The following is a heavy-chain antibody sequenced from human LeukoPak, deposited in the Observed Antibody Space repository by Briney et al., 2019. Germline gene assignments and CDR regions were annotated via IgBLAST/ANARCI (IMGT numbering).Heavy chain of an antibody. J-gene: IGHJ4*02. V-gene: IGHV3-7*05. D-gene: IGHD4-23*01. CDR3: ARPLMGGGNSPFDS. CDR2: IRRDGSQK. CDR1: GFSFSSDW. Sequence: GGSLRLSCAASGFSFSSDWMSRVRQAPGKGLEWVANIRRDGSQKYYVDSVKGRFTISRDNADNSLYLHMNSLRAEDTAVYYCARPLMGGGNSPFDSWGQGTLVTVSS.